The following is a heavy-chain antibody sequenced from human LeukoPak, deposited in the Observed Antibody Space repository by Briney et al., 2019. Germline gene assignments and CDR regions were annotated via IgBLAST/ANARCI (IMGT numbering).Heavy chain of an antibody. CDR2: IYSSGIT. J-gene: IGHJ5*02. CDR3: ARFTTSGSQIWVDP. D-gene: IGHD3-10*01. V-gene: IGHV4-4*09. CDR1: GGSLSSYY. Sequence: SETLSLTCSVPGGSLSSYYWSWFRQPPGKRLEWIGHIYSSGITNYNPSLRSRITISLDTSKYQFSLNLGSVTAADTAVYYCARFTTSGSQIWVDPWGQGILVTVSS.